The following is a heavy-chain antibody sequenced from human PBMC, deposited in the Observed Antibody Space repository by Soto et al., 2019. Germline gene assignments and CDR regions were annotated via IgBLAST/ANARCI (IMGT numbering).Heavy chain of an antibody. Sequence: GGSRRLSCAASGFTFSGSSVHWGGQASGKGLEWVGRIRNKANSYATAYAASVRGRFTISRDDSKNTAFLQMNSLNTEDTAVYYCISHSPEDMIRTWGQGTLVTVSS. J-gene: IGHJ4*02. D-gene: IGHD2-15*01. CDR2: IRNKANSYAT. CDR3: ISHSPEDMIRT. CDR1: GFTFSGSS. V-gene: IGHV3-73*01.